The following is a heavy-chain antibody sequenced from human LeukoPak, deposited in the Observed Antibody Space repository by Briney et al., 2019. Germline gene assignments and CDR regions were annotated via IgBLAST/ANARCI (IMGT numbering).Heavy chain of an antibody. Sequence: GESLRLSCSASGFTFSSYAMHWVRQAPGKGLEYVSATSSNGGSTYYADSVKGRFTISRDNSKNTLYLQMSSLRAEDAAVYYCVTDRRGILVRGTTFDYWGQGTLVTVSS. CDR1: GFTFSSYA. D-gene: IGHD3-10*01. CDR3: VTDRRGILVRGTTFDY. V-gene: IGHV3-64D*06. J-gene: IGHJ4*02. CDR2: TSSNGGST.